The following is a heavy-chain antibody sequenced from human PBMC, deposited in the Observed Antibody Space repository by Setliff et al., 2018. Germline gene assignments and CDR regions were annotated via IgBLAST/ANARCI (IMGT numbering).Heavy chain of an antibody. D-gene: IGHD3-22*01. CDR3: ARQLCSSGYCYATTFDY. Sequence: SETLSLTCTVSGDSISSGSYYWTWIRQPAGKGLEWIGHFHTGGSTNYNRSLRSRVSISVDTSKNQFSLKLSSVTASDTAVYYCARQLCSSGYCYATTFDYWGQGTLVTVS. J-gene: IGHJ4*02. CDR1: GDSISSGSYY. CDR2: FHTGGST. V-gene: IGHV4-61*09.